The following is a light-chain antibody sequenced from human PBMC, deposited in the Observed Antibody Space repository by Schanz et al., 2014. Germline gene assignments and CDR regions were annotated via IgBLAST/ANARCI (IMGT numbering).Light chain of an antibody. V-gene: IGLV2-8*01. CDR2: EVS. CDR3: CSHGGRNKFWV. Sequence: QSALIQPPSVSGSPGQSVTISCTGASSDVGSYDYVSWYQQHPGKAPKVVIYEVSKRPSGVPARFSGSKSGNTASLTISGLQADDEADYYCCSHGGRNKFWVFGGGTKLTVL. CDR1: SSDVGSYDY. J-gene: IGLJ3*02.